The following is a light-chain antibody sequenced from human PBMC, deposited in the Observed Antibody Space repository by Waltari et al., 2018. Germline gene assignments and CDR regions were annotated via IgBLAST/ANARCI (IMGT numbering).Light chain of an antibody. Sequence: EVVMTQSPATLSVSPGERASLSCRASQTIATTLAWYRQKPGQPPRLLVYDASTTAPSSPARFKGSGSGTEFTLAISSLQSEESAVYYCQQYNRWPPITFGQGTRLEI. V-gene: IGKV3-15*01. CDR2: DAS. CDR3: QQYNRWPPIT. CDR1: QTIATT. J-gene: IGKJ5*01.